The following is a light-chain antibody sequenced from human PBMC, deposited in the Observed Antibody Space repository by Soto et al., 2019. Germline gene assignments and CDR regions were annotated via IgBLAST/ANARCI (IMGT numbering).Light chain of an antibody. CDR3: QKYSSVIT. CDR1: QGIRNF. Sequence: DIQMTQSPSSLSASVGDRVTITCRASQGIRNFLAWYQQKPGKVPKLLISAASTLESGVPSRFSGSGSGTDLAITITSLQPEDVATYYCQKYSSVITFGQGTRLEMK. CDR2: AAS. V-gene: IGKV1-27*01. J-gene: IGKJ5*01.